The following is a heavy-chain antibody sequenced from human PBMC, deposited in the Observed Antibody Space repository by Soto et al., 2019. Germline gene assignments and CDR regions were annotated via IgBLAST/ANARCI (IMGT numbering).Heavy chain of an antibody. Sequence: SGKVSCKASGGTFSSYAISWVRQAPGQGLEWMGGIIPIFGTANYAQKFQGRVTITADKSTSTAYMELSSLRSEGTAVYYCARVMTTDYYYYGMDVWGQGTTVTAP. J-gene: IGHJ6*02. CDR2: IIPIFGTA. CDR3: ARVMTTDYYYYGMDV. CDR1: GGTFSSYA. D-gene: IGHD4-17*01. V-gene: IGHV1-69*06.